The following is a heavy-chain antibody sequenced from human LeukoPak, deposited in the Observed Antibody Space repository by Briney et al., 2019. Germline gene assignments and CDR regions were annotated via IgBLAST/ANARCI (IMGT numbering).Heavy chain of an antibody. J-gene: IGHJ1*01. D-gene: IGHD3-9*01. CDR2: IYYSGST. CDR3: ARGHPRVLRYFRFQH. CDR1: GGSISSSSYY. Sequence: SETLSLTCTVSGGSISSSSYYWGWIRQPPGKGLEWIGSIYYSGSTNYNPSLKSRVTISVDTSKNQFSLKLSSVTAADTAVYYCARGHPRVLRYFRFQHWGQGTLVTVSS. V-gene: IGHV4-39*07.